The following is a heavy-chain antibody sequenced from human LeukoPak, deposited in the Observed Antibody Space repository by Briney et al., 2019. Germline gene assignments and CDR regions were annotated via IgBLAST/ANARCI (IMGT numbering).Heavy chain of an antibody. D-gene: IGHD4-23*01. CDR2: ITSNGGTT. J-gene: IGHJ4*02. V-gene: IGHV3-64*01. CDR3: ARGIRWASDY. Sequence: GGSLRLSCAASGFTFSRYGMVWVRQAPGKGLEYVSGITSNGGTTYYGNSVKGRFTISRDNSKDTLYLQMGSLRTEDMAVYYCARGIRWASDYWGQGTMVTVAS. CDR1: GFTFSRYG.